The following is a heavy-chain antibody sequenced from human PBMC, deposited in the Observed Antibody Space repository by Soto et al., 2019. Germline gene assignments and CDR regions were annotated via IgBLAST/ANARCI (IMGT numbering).Heavy chain of an antibody. J-gene: IGHJ3*02. CDR2: IYYSGST. CDR1: GGSISSGGYY. Sequence: NPSETLSLTCSVSGGSISSGGYYWSWIRQHPGKGLEWIGYIYYSGSTYYNPSLKSRVTISVDTSKNQFSLKLSSVTAADTAVYYCARGLLLDFWSGSRWGAFDIWGQGTMVTVSS. V-gene: IGHV4-31*03. D-gene: IGHD3-3*01. CDR3: ARGLLLDFWSGSRWGAFDI.